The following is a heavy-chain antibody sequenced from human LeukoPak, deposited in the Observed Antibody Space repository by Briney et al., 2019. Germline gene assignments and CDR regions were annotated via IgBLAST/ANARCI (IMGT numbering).Heavy chain of an antibody. J-gene: IGHJ3*02. CDR3: ARETVYYDFWSGYQYAFDI. V-gene: IGHV4-34*01. Sequence: PSETLSLTCAVYGGSFSGYYWRWIRQPPGKGLEWIREINHSGSTNYNPSVKSRVPISVDTSKNQFSLKLSSVTAAGTAVYYCARETVYYDFWSGYQYAFDIWGQGTMVTVSS. CDR1: GGSFSGYY. D-gene: IGHD3-3*01. CDR2: INHSGST.